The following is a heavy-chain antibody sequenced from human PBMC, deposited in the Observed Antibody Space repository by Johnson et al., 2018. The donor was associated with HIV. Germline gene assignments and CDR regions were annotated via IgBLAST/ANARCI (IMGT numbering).Heavy chain of an antibody. CDR1: GFTFDDYG. CDR2: IIWNGGSI. D-gene: IGHD3-16*01. J-gene: IGHJ3*02. V-gene: IGHV3-20*04. CDR3: ARGRVGDPIVFDI. Sequence: VQLVESGGGVVRPGGSLRLSCVVSGFTFDDYGLSWVRQAPGKGLEWVSGIIWNGGSIGYADSVKGRFTISRDNAKNSLYLQMNSLRVEDTALYYCARGRVGDPIVFDIWGQGTMVTVSS.